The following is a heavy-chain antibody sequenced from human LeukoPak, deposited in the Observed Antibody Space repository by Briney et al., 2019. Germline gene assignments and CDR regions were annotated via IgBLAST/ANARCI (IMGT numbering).Heavy chain of an antibody. Sequence: SETLSLTCTVSGVSVSSDNYYWSWIRQPPGRGLEWDGCVHYSGSTNYSPSVKSRVTISIDTSRNHFSLKLSSVTAADTAVYYCARNMVRGVTDSFDIWGQGTMVTVSS. CDR1: GVSVSSDNYY. V-gene: IGHV4-61*03. CDR3: ARNMVRGVTDSFDI. J-gene: IGHJ3*02. CDR2: VHYSGST. D-gene: IGHD3-10*01.